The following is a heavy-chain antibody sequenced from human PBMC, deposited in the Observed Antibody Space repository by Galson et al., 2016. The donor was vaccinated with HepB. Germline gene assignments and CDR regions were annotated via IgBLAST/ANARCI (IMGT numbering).Heavy chain of an antibody. CDR2: IFPDDYDT. V-gene: IGHV5-51*01. J-gene: IGHJ4*02. CDR1: GYSFTDYW. D-gene: IGHD3-10*01. CDR3: ARGRLWLADY. Sequence: QSGAEVKKPGESLKISCKASGYSFTDYWIGWVRQMPGKGLEWMGIIFPDDYDTRYSPSFQGQVTISVDRSSNTAYLHWNSLKASDSAMYYCARGRLWLADYWGQGTLVTVSS.